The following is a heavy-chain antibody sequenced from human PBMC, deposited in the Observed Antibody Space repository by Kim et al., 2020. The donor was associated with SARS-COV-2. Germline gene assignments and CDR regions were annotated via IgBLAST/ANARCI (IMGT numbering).Heavy chain of an antibody. V-gene: IGHV3-48*04. Sequence: GGSLRLSCAASGFTFSSYSMNWVRQAPGKGLEWVSYISSSSSTIYYADSVKGRFTISRDNAKNSLYLQMNSLRAEDTAVYYCARDIGDPYYYDSSGYCFDYWGQGTLVTVSS. CDR3: ARDIGDPYYYDSSGYCFDY. J-gene: IGHJ4*02. CDR1: GFTFSSYS. D-gene: IGHD3-22*01. CDR2: ISSSSSTI.